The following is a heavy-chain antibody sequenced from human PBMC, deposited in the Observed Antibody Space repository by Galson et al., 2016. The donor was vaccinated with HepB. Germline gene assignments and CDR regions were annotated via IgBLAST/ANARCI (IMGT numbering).Heavy chain of an antibody. CDR1: GGSISYYY. V-gene: IGHV4-59*01. D-gene: IGHD6-19*01. Sequence: SETLSLTCTVSGGSISYYYWSWIRQPPGKGLEWIGYIYHSGSTNYNPSLKSRVTISVDTSKNQFSLKLVSVTAADTGVYYCATDDCGGWYGFHFGIDVWGQGTTVTVSS. J-gene: IGHJ6*02. CDR2: IYHSGST. CDR3: ATDDCGGWYGFHFGIDV.